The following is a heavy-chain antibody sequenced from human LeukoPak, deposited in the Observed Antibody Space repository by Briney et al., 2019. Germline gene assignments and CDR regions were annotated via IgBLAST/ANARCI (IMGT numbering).Heavy chain of an antibody. J-gene: IGHJ5*02. CDR1: GGSISSSDW. CDR3: ARGSGWYVGYVWFDP. CDR2: INHSGST. V-gene: IGHV4-4*02. D-gene: IGHD6-19*01. Sequence: SETLSLTCAVSGGSISSSDWWSWVRQPPGKGLEWIGEINHSGSTNYNPSLKSRVTISVDTSKNQFSLKLSSVTAADTAVYYCARGSGWYVGYVWFDPWGQGTLVTVSS.